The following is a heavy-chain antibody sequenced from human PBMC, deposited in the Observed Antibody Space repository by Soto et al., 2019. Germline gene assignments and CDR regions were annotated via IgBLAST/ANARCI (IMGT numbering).Heavy chain of an antibody. D-gene: IGHD2-15*01. CDR1: GYTFTSYD. Sequence: QVQLVQSGAEVKKPGASVKVSCKASGYTFTSYDINWVRQATGQGLEWMGWMNPNSGNTGYAQKFQGRVTMTRNTSISTAYMEMSSLRSEDTAVYYCARGHCSGGSCYFDLGRDYYYYYYMDVWGKGTTVTVSS. V-gene: IGHV1-8*01. CDR2: MNPNSGNT. CDR3: ARGHCSGGSCYFDLGRDYYYYYYMDV. J-gene: IGHJ6*03.